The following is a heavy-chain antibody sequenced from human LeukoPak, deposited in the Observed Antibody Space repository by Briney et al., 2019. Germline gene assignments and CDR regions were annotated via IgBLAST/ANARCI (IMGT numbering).Heavy chain of an antibody. CDR2: INHSGST. D-gene: IGHD3-22*01. V-gene: IGHV4-34*01. CDR1: GGSFSGYY. J-gene: IGHJ5*02. Sequence: RASETLSLTCAVYGGSFSGYYWSWIRQPPGKGLELIGEINHSGSTNYNPSLKSRVTISVDTSKNQFSLKLSSVTAADTAVYYCARGGHHYYDSSGYRNWFDPWDQGTLVTVSS. CDR3: ARGGHHYYDSSGYRNWFDP.